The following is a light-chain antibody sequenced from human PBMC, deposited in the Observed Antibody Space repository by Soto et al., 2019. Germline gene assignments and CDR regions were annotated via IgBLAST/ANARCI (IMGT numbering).Light chain of an antibody. J-gene: IGKJ3*01. CDR3: QQSYSTPFT. V-gene: IGKV1-39*01. Sequence: DIQMTQSPSSLSASVGDRVTITCRTSQSIRSSLNWYQQKPWKAPNLLIYAASRLQSGVPSRFSGSGSGTDFTLAISSLQPADFATYYCQQSYSTPFTFGPGTKVDIK. CDR2: AAS. CDR1: QSIRSS.